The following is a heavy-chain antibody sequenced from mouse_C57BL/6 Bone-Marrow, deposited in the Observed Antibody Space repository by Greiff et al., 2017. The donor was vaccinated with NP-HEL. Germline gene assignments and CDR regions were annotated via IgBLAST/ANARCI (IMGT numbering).Heavy chain of an antibody. D-gene: IGHD3-1*01. CDR3: ARRIHSGFAY. CDR1: GFTFSDYG. V-gene: IGHV5-17*01. Sequence: EVMLVESGGGLVKPGGSLKLSCAASGFTFSDYGMHWVRQAPEKGLEWVAYISSGSSTIYYADTVKGRFTISRDNAKNTLFLQMTSLRSEDTAMYYCARRIHSGFAYWGQGTLVTVSA. J-gene: IGHJ3*01. CDR2: ISSGSSTI.